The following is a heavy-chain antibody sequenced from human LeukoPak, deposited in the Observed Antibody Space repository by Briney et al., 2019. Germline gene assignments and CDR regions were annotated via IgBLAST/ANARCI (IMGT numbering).Heavy chain of an antibody. J-gene: IGHJ3*02. CDR3: ARLTNCYDSSGYSHDAFDI. CDR2: IYYSGST. D-gene: IGHD3-22*01. Sequence: SETLSLTCTVSGGSISSYYWSWIRQPPGKGLEWIGYIYYSGSTNYNPSLKSRVTISVDTSKNQFSLKLSSVTAADTAVYYCARLTNCYDSSGYSHDAFDIWGQGTMVTVSS. CDR1: GGSISSYY. V-gene: IGHV4-59*08.